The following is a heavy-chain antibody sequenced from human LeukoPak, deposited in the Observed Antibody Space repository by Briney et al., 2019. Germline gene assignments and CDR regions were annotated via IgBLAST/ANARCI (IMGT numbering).Heavy chain of an antibody. CDR3: ARNFTVHNYYYYGMDV. V-gene: IGHV4-61*01. CDR1: GDSFSSGSYY. Sequence: SETLSLICTVSGDSFSSGSYYCSWIRQPPGKGLEWIGYIYYSGSTNYNPSLKSRVTISVDTSKNQFSLKLSSVTAADTAVYYWARNFTVHNYYYYGMDVWGQGTTVTVSS. D-gene: IGHD4-17*01. J-gene: IGHJ6*02. CDR2: IYYSGST.